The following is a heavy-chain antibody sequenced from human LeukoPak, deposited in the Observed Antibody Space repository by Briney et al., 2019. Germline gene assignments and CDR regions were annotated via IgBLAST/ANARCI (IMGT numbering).Heavy chain of an antibody. CDR2: INHSGST. CDR3: ARGQSSSWYVGGVDYYYMDV. Sequence: SETLSLTCAVYGGSFSGYYWSWIRQPPGNGLEWIGEINHSGSTNYNPSLKSRVTISVDTSKNQFSLKLSSVTAADTAVYYCARGQSSSWYVGGVDYYYMDVWGKGTTVTVSS. V-gene: IGHV4-34*01. D-gene: IGHD6-13*01. J-gene: IGHJ6*03. CDR1: GGSFSGYY.